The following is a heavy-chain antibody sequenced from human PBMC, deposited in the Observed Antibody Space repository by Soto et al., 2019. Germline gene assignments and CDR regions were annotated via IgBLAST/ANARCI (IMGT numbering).Heavy chain of an antibody. CDR3: ARDRSGYNLFDY. CDR1: GDSINRGGYY. Sequence: QVQLQESGPGLVKPSQTLSLTCTVSGDSINRGGYYWSWIRQYPGKGLEWIGYIYYSGSTYYNPSLKSRLTISVDTSKNQFSLNLSSVTAADTAVYYCARDRSGYNLFDYWGQGTLVTVSS. J-gene: IGHJ4*02. D-gene: IGHD3-3*01. V-gene: IGHV4-31*03. CDR2: IYYSGST.